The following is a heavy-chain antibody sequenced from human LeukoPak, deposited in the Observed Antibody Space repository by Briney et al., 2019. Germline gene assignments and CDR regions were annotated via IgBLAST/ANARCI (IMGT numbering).Heavy chain of an antibody. D-gene: IGHD6-19*01. CDR1: GGSISSYY. Sequence: PSETLSLTCTVSGGSISSYYWSWIRQPPGKGLEWIAYISYTGSTNYNPSLKSRVTISLDTSKNQFSLKLSSVTAADTAVYYCARHSSGWYTPFDYWGQGTLVTVSS. CDR2: ISYTGST. CDR3: ARHSSGWYTPFDY. J-gene: IGHJ4*02. V-gene: IGHV4-59*08.